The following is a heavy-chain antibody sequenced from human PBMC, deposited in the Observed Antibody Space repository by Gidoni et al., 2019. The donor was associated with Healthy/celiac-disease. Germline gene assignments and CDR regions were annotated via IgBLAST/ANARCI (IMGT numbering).Heavy chain of an antibody. CDR3: ARGQRYCSGGSCYSSYYYYMDV. D-gene: IGHD2-15*01. J-gene: IGHJ6*03. CDR1: GGPFSSYA. Sequence: QVQLVQSGAEVKKPGSSVKVSCKASGGPFSSYAIRWVRQAPGQGLEWMGGIIPIFGTANYAQKFQGRVTITADESTSTAYMELSSLRSEDTAVYYCARGQRYCSGGSCYSSYYYYMDVWGKGTTVTVSS. V-gene: IGHV1-69*01. CDR2: IIPIFGTA.